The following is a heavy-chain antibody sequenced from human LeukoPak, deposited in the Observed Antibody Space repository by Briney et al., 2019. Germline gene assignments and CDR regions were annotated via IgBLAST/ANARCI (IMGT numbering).Heavy chain of an antibody. D-gene: IGHD5-18*01. Sequence: GESLKISCNASGYSFTSYWIGWVRQMPGKGREWMGIIDPTDSETRYTPSFQGQVTISVDKSLTTADPQWNSLKASDTAMYDCARQTAMGRSGDYWGQGTLVTVSS. CDR3: ARQTAMGRSGDY. J-gene: IGHJ4*02. V-gene: IGHV5-51*01. CDR1: GYSFTSYW. CDR2: IDPTDSET.